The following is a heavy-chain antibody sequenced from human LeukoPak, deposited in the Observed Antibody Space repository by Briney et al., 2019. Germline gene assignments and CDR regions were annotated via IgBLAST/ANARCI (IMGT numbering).Heavy chain of an antibody. CDR3: ARSYGDSLDY. CDR1: GYIFTSYW. CDR2: IYPGDSDT. V-gene: IGHV5-51*01. Sequence: GESLQISCQGSGYIFTSYWIGWVRQLPGKGLEWMGIIYPGDSDTRYSPSFQGQVTISADKSISTAYLQWSSLKASDTAMYYCARSYGDSLDYWGQGTLVTVSS. D-gene: IGHD4-17*01. J-gene: IGHJ4*02.